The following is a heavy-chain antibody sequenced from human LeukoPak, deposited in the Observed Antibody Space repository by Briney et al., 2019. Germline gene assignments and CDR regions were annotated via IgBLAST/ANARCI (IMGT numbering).Heavy chain of an antibody. Sequence: SETLSLTCTVSGGSISSNYWSWIRQPPGKGLEWIGYIYYSGSTNYNPSLKSRVTISVDTSKNQFSLKLSSVTAADSAVYYCARSDFYGSGSFLQPPFDYWGQGTLVTVSS. CDR3: ARSDFYGSGSFLQPPFDY. J-gene: IGHJ4*02. V-gene: IGHV4-59*12. CDR2: IYYSGST. D-gene: IGHD3-10*01. CDR1: GGSISSNY.